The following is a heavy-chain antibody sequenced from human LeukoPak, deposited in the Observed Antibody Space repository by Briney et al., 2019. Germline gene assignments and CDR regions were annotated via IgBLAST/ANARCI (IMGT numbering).Heavy chain of an antibody. CDR1: GYTFTSYD. J-gene: IGHJ4*02. CDR2: INPNSGGT. V-gene: IGHV1-2*02. Sequence: ASVKVSCKASGYTFTSYDINWVRQATGQGLEWMGWINPNSGGTNYAQKFQGRVTMTRDTSISTAYMELSRLRSDDTAVYYCARDQSGYDYYFDYWGQGTLVTVSS. CDR3: ARDQSGYDYYFDY. D-gene: IGHD5-12*01.